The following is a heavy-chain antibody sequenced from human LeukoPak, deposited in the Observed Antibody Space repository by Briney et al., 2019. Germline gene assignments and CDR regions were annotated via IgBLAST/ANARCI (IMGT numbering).Heavy chain of an antibody. D-gene: IGHD1-26*01. V-gene: IGHV3-23*01. CDR3: AKPGWEGPFDY. CDR1: EFSVGSNY. J-gene: IGHJ4*02. CDR2: ISGSGGST. Sequence: PGGSLRLSCAASEFSVGSNYMTWVRQAPGKGLEWVSAISGSGGSTYYADPVKGRFTISRDNSKNTLYLQMNSLRAEDTAVYYCAKPGWEGPFDYWGQGTLVTVSS.